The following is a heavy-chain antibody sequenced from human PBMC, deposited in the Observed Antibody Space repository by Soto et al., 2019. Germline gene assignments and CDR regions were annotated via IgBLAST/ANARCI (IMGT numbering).Heavy chain of an antibody. CDR2: ISSSSSYI. V-gene: IGHV3-21*01. J-gene: IGHJ5*02. Sequence: GGSLRLACAPSGFTFSSDSMNWVRQAPGKGLEWVSSISSSSSYICYAGSEKGRFTISRDNAKNSLYLQMNSLRAEDTAVYYCARDYLPYCTNGVCSADTNWFDPWGQGTLVTVSS. D-gene: IGHD2-8*01. CDR3: ARDYLPYCTNGVCSADTNWFDP. CDR1: GFTFSSDS.